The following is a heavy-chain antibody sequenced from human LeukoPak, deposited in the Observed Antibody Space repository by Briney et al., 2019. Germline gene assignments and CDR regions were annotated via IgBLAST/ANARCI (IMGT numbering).Heavy chain of an antibody. CDR3: AKDWTSHNGVYDCLDF. V-gene: IGHV3-23*01. CDR2: IGGPAET. D-gene: IGHD3-16*01. Sequence: PGGSLRLSCAASGFSFDVHALTWVRQAPGKGPEWVATIGGPAETFYADSVRGRFTISRDNSRYTLYLQMNRLRAEVSALYYCAKDWTSHNGVYDCLDFWGQGTQVTVSS. CDR1: GFSFDVHA. J-gene: IGHJ4*02.